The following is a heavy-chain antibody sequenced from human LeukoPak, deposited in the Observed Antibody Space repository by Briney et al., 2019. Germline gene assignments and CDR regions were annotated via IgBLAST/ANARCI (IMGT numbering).Heavy chain of an antibody. J-gene: IGHJ4*02. D-gene: IGHD3-22*01. CDR3: ARDDSSGYYYFYY. CDR2: IIPIFGTA. V-gene: IGHV1-69*01. CDR1: GGTFSSYA. Sequence: SVKVSCKASGGTFSSYAISWVRQAPGQGLEWMGGIIPIFGTANYAQKFQGRVTITADESTSTAYMELSSLRSEDTAVYYCARDDSSGYYYFYYWGQGTLVTVSS.